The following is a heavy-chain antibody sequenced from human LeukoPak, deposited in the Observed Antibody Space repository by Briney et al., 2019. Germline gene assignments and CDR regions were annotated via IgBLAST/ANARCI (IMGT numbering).Heavy chain of an antibody. CDR1: GFTFSSYA. CDR2: IRSNGGST. J-gene: IGHJ6*04. CDR3: AELGIAMIGGV. V-gene: IGHV3-64*01. D-gene: IGHD3-10*02. Sequence: GGSLRLSCAASGFTFSSYAMHWVRQAPGKGLEYVSAIRSNGGSTYYANSVKGRFTISRDNSKNTLYLQMGSLRAEDMAVYYCAELGIAMIGGVWGKGTTVTISS.